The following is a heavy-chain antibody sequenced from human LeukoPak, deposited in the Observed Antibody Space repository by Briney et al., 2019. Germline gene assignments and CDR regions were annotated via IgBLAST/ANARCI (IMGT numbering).Heavy chain of an antibody. J-gene: IGHJ4*02. CDR2: IGGSGDST. Sequence: GGSLRLSCAASGFTFSSYAMSWVRQAPGRGLEWVSAIGGSGDSTYYADSVKGRFTISRDNSKNTLFLLMNSLRAEDTAVYYCAKDHPVAATSYYAYWGQGTLVTVSS. CDR3: AKDHPVAATSYYAY. V-gene: IGHV3-23*01. CDR1: GFTFSSYA. D-gene: IGHD2-15*01.